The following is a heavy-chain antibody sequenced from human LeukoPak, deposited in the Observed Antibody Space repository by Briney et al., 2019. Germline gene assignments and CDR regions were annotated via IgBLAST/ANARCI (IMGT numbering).Heavy chain of an antibody. Sequence: PGGSLRLSCAASGFIFSDYWMSWVRQAPGKGLEWVANIKQDESEIFYVDSVKGRSTISRDNAKNSLYLEMGSLRAEDTAVYYCVRPLLFIRGLGDNWGQGTLVTVSS. D-gene: IGHD3-10*01. CDR2: IKQDESEI. CDR1: GFIFSDYW. J-gene: IGHJ4*02. CDR3: VRPLLFIRGLGDN. V-gene: IGHV3-7*01.